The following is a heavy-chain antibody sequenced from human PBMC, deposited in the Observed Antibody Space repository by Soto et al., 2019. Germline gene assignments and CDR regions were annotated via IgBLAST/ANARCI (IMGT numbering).Heavy chain of an antibody. CDR1: GYTFTSYD. J-gene: IGHJ6*03. Sequence: ASVKVSCKASGYTFTSYDINWVRQATGQGLEWMGWMNPNSGNTGYAQKFQGRVTMTRNTSISTAYMELSSLRSEDTAVYYCARSREGYFDWSPYYMDVWGKGTTVTVSS. V-gene: IGHV1-8*01. CDR3: ARSREGYFDWSPYYMDV. D-gene: IGHD3-9*01. CDR2: MNPNSGNT.